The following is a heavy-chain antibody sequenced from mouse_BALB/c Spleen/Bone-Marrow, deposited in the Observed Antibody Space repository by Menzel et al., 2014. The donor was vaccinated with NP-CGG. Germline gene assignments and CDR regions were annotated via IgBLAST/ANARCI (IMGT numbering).Heavy chain of an antibody. J-gene: IGHJ2*01. Sequence: EVKLQESGGGLVQPGGSLRLSCATSGFTFTDYYMSWVRQPPGKALEWSGFIRNKANGYTTEYSTSVKGRFTISRDNSQSILYLQMSTLRAEDSATYYCARGVVATDYWGQGTTLTVSS. CDR1: GFTFTDYY. CDR3: ARGVVATDY. D-gene: IGHD1-1*01. CDR2: IRNKANGYTT. V-gene: IGHV7-3*02.